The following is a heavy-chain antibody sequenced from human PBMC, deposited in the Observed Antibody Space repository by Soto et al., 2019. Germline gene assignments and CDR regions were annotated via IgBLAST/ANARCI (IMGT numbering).Heavy chain of an antibody. V-gene: IGHV3-33*01. Sequence: VRLVESGGGVVQPGRSLRLSCAASGSTFSSYAFHWVRQAPGKGLEWVAVIWYDGSNEDYAASVKGRFTISRDNSKSTLVLQMNSLRVEDTAVYYCAREETGTFDCWCQGTLVAVAS. D-gene: IGHD1-1*01. CDR3: AREETGTFDC. CDR2: IWYDGSNE. J-gene: IGHJ4*02. CDR1: GSTFSSYA.